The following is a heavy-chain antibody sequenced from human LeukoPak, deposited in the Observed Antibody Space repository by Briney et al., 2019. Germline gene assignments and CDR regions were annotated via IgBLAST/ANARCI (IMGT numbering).Heavy chain of an antibody. Sequence: GGSLRLSCAASGFTFSGSAMHWVRQASGKGLEWVGRIRSKANSYATAYAASVKGRFTISRDDSKNTAYLQMNSLKTEDTAVYCCTPDYYDSSGGDAFDIWGQGTMVTVSS. CDR1: GFTFSGSA. V-gene: IGHV3-73*01. CDR2: IRSKANSYAT. CDR3: TPDYYDSSGGDAFDI. J-gene: IGHJ3*02. D-gene: IGHD3-22*01.